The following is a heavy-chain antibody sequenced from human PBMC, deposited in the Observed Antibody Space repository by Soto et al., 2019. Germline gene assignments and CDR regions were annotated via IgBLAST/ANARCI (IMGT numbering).Heavy chain of an antibody. D-gene: IGHD2-21*02. CDR3: ARTDILSPIDY. Sequence: GGSLRLSCAASGFTFSDYYMSWIRQAPGKGLEWVSYVSSSGSTIYYADSVKGRFTISRDNAKNSLYLQMNSLRAEDTAVYYCARTDILSPIDYWGQGTLVTVSS. CDR2: VSSSGSTI. V-gene: IGHV3-11*01. J-gene: IGHJ4*02. CDR1: GFTFSDYY.